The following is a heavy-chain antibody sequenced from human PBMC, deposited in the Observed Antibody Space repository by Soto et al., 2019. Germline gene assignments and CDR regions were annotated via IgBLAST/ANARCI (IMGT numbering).Heavy chain of an antibody. D-gene: IGHD6-13*01. V-gene: IGHV1-18*01. CDR2: ISAYNGNT. J-gene: IGHJ3*01. CDR1: GHTFTSYG. Sequence: ASVKVSCKAAGHTFTSYGISWVRQAPGQGLEWMGWISAYNGNTNYAQKLQGRVTMTTDTSTSTAYMELRSLRSDDTAVYYCARDRDSIAAAGTSTPEFWGQGTMVTVSS. CDR3: ARDRDSIAAAGTSTPEF.